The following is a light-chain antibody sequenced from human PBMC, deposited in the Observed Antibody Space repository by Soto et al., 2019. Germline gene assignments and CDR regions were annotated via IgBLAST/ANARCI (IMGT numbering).Light chain of an antibody. CDR1: QDISNY. Sequence: DIQMTQSPSSLSASVGDRVTITCQASQDISNYLNWYQQKSGKPPKLLIYDASHLETGVPPRFSGAGSGTEFALTISRLQPEDVATYYCPQYDELTSTFGGGTKV. CDR2: DAS. V-gene: IGKV1-33*01. CDR3: PQYDELTST. J-gene: IGKJ4*01.